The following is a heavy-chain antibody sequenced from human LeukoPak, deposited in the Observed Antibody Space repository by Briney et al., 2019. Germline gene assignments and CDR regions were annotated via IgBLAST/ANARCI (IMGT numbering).Heavy chain of an antibody. CDR3: ARRGSGWSALFWFDP. Sequence: KSSETLSLTCAVYGGSFSGYYWSWVRQPPGKGLEWIGEINHSGSTNYIPSLKSRVTISVDTSKNRFSLKLSSVTAADTAVYYCARRGSGWSALFWFDPWGLGTLVTVSS. CDR2: INHSGST. J-gene: IGHJ5*02. V-gene: IGHV4-34*01. CDR1: GGSFSGYY. D-gene: IGHD6-19*01.